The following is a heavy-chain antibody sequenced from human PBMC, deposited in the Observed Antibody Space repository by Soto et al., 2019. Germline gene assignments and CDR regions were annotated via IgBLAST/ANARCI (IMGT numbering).Heavy chain of an antibody. D-gene: IGHD1-26*01. CDR3: AKLWWELHPYFDY. Sequence: EVQLLESGGGLGQPGGSLRLSCAASGFTISSYAMSWVRQAPGKGLEWVSAISGSGGSTYYADSVKGRFTISRDNSKNTLYLQMNCLRAEDSAVYYCAKLWWELHPYFDYWGQGTLVTVSS. CDR1: GFTISSYA. J-gene: IGHJ4*02. CDR2: ISGSGGST. V-gene: IGHV3-23*01.